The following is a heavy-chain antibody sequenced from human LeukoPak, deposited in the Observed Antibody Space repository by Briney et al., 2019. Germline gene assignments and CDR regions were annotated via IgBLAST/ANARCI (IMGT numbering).Heavy chain of an antibody. J-gene: IGHJ6*02. CDR3: AKDLGGKPYYYYGMDV. CDR1: GFTFSSYA. V-gene: IGHV3-23*01. Sequence: GGSLRLSCAASGFTFSSYAMTWVRQPPGKGLEWVSAISGGGGGTFYADSVKGRFTISRDNSKNTLYLQMNSLSAEDTAVYYCAKDLGGKPYYYYGMDVRGQGTTVTVSS. CDR2: ISGGGGGT.